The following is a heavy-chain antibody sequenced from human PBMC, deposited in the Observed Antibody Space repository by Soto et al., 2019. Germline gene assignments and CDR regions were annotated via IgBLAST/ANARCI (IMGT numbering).Heavy chain of an antibody. D-gene: IGHD2-15*01. V-gene: IGHV3-23*01. Sequence: GGSLRLSCAASGFTFSSYAMSLVRQAPGKGLECVSAISVSGGSTYYADSVKGRFTISRDNSKNTLYLQMNSLRAEDTAVYYCSPFYCSGGSCYGVLADWGQGTLVTVSS. CDR3: SPFYCSGGSCYGVLAD. J-gene: IGHJ4*02. CDR1: GFTFSSYA. CDR2: ISVSGGST.